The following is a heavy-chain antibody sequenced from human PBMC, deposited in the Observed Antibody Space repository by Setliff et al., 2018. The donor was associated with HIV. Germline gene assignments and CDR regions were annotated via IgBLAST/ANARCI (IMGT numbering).Heavy chain of an antibody. Sequence: SETLSLTCAVSGGSISSSNWWSWVRQPPGKGLEWIGYIYYSGSTYYNPSLTSRITIPEDTSKNQFSLKLTSVTPADTAVYYCARIPQLLDYAMDVWGQGTTVTVSS. CDR1: GGSISSSNW. J-gene: IGHJ6*02. V-gene: IGHV4-30-4*01. CDR2: IYYSGST. CDR3: ARIPQLLDYAMDV. D-gene: IGHD2-2*01.